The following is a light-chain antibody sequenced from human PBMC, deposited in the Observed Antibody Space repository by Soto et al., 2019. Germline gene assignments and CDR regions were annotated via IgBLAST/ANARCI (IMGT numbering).Light chain of an antibody. V-gene: IGLV2-23*01. CDR1: SSDVGSYNL. CDR2: EDT. J-gene: IGLJ2*01. CDR3: CSYATGTVLV. Sequence: QSALTQPASVSGSPGQSITISCTGTSSDVGSYNLVSWYQQHPGKAPKLMIYEDTKRPSGLSNRFSGSKSGNTASLTISGLHAEDEADYYCCSYATGTVLVFGGGTKLTVL.